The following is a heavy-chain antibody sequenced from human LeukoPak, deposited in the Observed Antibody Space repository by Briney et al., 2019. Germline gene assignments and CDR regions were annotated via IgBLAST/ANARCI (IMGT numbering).Heavy chain of an antibody. J-gene: IGHJ6*02. CDR1: GVTFSSDS. Sequence: GGSLRLSCAASGVTFSSDSMNGGCGAPGKGLEWVSSISSSSSYIYYADSVKGRFTISRDNAKNSLYLQMNSLRAEDTAGYYCARAAPAYKYYGMDVWGQGTTVTVSS. V-gene: IGHV3-21*01. CDR2: ISSSSSYI. CDR3: ARAAPAYKYYGMDV. D-gene: IGHD1-14*01.